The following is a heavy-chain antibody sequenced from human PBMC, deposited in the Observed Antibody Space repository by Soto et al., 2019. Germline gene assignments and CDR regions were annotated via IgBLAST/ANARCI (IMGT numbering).Heavy chain of an antibody. CDR1: GGSISSYY. V-gene: IGHV4-59*01. CDR3: ARDYSPGIAAAGTSESWFDP. J-gene: IGHJ5*02. Sequence: SETLSLTCTVSGGSISSYYWSWIRQPPGKGLEWIGYIYYSGSTNYNPSLKSRVTISVDTSKNQFSLKLSSVTAADTAVYYCARDYSPGIAAAGTSESWFDPWGQGTLVTVSS. D-gene: IGHD6-13*01. CDR2: IYYSGST.